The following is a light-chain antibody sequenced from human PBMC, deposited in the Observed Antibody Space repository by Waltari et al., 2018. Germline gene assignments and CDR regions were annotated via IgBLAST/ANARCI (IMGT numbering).Light chain of an antibody. J-gene: IGKJ4*01. CDR1: QSVNSN. CDR2: GAS. CDR3: QHYNNWPVA. Sequence: EIVMTQSPATLPVSPGESVTLSCRASQSVNSNLAWYQQKPGQAPRLLTYGASTRATGVAARFSGSGSGTEFTLTISSLQSEDFAVYYCQHYNNWPVAFGGGTKVEIK. V-gene: IGKV3-15*01.